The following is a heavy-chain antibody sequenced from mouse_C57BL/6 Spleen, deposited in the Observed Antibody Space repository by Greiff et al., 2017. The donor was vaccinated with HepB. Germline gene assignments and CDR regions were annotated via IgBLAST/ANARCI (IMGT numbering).Heavy chain of an antibody. J-gene: IGHJ1*03. CDR2: IDPSDSYT. CDR3: ARRPTYGSSSYFDV. CDR1: GYTFTSYW. Sequence: VQLQQPGAELVMPGASVKLSCKASGYTFTSYWMHWVKQRPGQGLEWIGEIDPSDSYTNYNQKFKGKSTLTVDKSSSTAYMQLSSLTSEDSAVYYCARRPTYGSSSYFDVWGTGTTVTVSS. V-gene: IGHV1-69*01. D-gene: IGHD1-1*01.